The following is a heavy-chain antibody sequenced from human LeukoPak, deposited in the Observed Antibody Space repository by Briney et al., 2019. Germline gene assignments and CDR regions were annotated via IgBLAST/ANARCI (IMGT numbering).Heavy chain of an antibody. J-gene: IGHJ4*02. CDR2: ISGSGGST. D-gene: IGHD3-10*01. CDR1: GFTFSSYA. V-gene: IGHV3-23*01. CDR3: AKLLWFGELFPLDY. Sequence: TGGSLRLSCAASGFTFSSYAMSWVRQAPGKGLEWVSAISGSGGSTYYADSVKGRFTISRDNSKNTLYLQMNSLRAEDTAVYYCAKLLWFGELFPLDYWGQGTLVTVSS.